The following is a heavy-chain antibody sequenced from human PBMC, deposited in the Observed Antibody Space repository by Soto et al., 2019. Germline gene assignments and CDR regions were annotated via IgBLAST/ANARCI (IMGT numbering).Heavy chain of an antibody. CDR1: RDSFTSYW. CDR3: ARLGYCTGTSCYTFDS. J-gene: IGHJ4*02. D-gene: IGHD2-2*02. CDR2: INPSDSYT. V-gene: IGHV5-10-1*01. Sequence: ESLRISCQGSRDSFTSYWIGWVRQSPGKGLEWMGRINPSDSYTTYSPSFQGHVTISTDKSFSTAYLQWSGLKASDNAMYYCARLGYCTGTSCYTFDSWGQGNLVSVSS.